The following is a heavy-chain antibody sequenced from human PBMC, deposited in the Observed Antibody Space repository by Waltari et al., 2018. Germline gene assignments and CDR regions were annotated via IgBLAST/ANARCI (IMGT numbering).Heavy chain of an antibody. Sequence: QVQLVQSGAEVKKPGASVKVSCKASGYTFTGYYMHWVRQAPGQGLEWMGWINPNSGGTNYAQKVQGRVTMTRDTSISTAYMGRSRLRSDDTAVYYCARSIAARPYYYYGMDVWGQGTTVTVSS. V-gene: IGHV1-2*02. D-gene: IGHD6-6*01. CDR1: GYTFTGYY. CDR2: INPNSGGT. CDR3: ARSIAARPYYYYGMDV. J-gene: IGHJ6*02.